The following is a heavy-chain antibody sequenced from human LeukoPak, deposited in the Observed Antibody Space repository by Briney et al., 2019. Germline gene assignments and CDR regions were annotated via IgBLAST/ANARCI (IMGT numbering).Heavy chain of an antibody. CDR2: IIAVTGIT. D-gene: IGHD1-1*01. CDR3: ARDNDHGTFQAENY. J-gene: IGHJ4*02. CDR1: GYSVSNFG. V-gene: IGHV1-18*01. Sequence: ASVKASCKASGYSVSNFGISWVRQAPGQGLEWVAWIIAVTGITNYAQKFQGRVTVTTDTSTSTAYMELRGLRSDDTAVYYCARDNDHGTFQAENYWGPGTLVTVSS.